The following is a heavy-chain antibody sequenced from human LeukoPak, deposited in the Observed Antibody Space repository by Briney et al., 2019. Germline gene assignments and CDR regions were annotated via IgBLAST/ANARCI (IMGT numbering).Heavy chain of an antibody. CDR3: ARGLTQIPRLATGLGH. CDR2: INTDGSTT. D-gene: IGHD2-21*02. J-gene: IGHJ4*02. CDR1: GFTFSSYW. Sequence: GGSLRLSCAASGFTFSSYWMHWVRQVPGKGLVWVSRINTDGSTTSYAASVKGRFTISRDNSKNTLYLEMNSLRAEDTAVYYCARGLTQIPRLATGLGHWGQGTLVTVSS. V-gene: IGHV3-74*01.